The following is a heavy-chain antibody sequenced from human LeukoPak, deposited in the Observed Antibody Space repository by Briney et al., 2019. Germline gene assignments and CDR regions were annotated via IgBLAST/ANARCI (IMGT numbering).Heavy chain of an antibody. V-gene: IGHV4-59*01. CDR1: GGSISSYY. J-gene: IGHJ4*02. Sequence: SETLSLTCTVSGGSISSYYWSWIRQPPGKGLEWIGYIYYSGSTNYNPSLKSRVTISVDTSKNQFSLKLSSVTVADTAVYYCAREPYYYGSGRGFDYWGQGTLVTVSS. D-gene: IGHD3-10*01. CDR2: IYYSGST. CDR3: AREPYYYGSGRGFDY.